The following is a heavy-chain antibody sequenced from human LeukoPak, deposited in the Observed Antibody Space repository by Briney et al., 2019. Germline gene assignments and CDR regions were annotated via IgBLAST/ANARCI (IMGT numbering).Heavy chain of an antibody. CDR2: INPNSGGT. V-gene: IGHV1-2*04. CDR3: ARGGSSSWYLTDAYFDY. CDR1: GYTFTGYY. D-gene: IGHD6-13*01. Sequence: GASVKVSCKASGYTFTGYYMHWVRQAPGQGLEWMGWINPNSGGTNYAQKFQGWVTMTRDTSISTAYMELSRLRSDDTAAYYCARGGSSSWYLTDAYFDYWGRGTLVTVSS. J-gene: IGHJ4*02.